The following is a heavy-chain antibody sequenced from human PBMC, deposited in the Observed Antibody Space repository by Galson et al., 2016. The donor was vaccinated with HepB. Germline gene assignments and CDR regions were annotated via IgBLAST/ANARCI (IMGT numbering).Heavy chain of an antibody. CDR3: AKCSVYNTGWCNSFDP. V-gene: IGHV3-23*01. Sequence: SLRLSCAASGFTVSSSGMSWVRQAPGKGLEWVSSIRISGTNTFYADSVKGRFTISTSTSKSTLYLQMSSLRAEDTAVYYCAKCSVYNTGWCNSFDPWGQGTPVTVSS. J-gene: IGHJ5*02. CDR1: GFTVSSSG. CDR2: IRISGTNT. D-gene: IGHD2-8*02.